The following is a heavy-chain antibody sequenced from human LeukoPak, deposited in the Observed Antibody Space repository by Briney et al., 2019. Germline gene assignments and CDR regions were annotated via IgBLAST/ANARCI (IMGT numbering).Heavy chain of an antibody. J-gene: IGHJ4*02. CDR3: ARSYSGYDRFDY. CDR2: IYYSGST. Sequence: PSETLSLTCTVSGGSISSSSYYWGWIRQPPGKGLEWIGSIYYSGSTYYNPSLKSRVTMSVDTSKNQFSLKLSSVTAADTAVYYCARSYSGYDRFDYWGQGTLVTVSS. V-gene: IGHV4-39*07. D-gene: IGHD5-12*01. CDR1: GGSISSSSYY.